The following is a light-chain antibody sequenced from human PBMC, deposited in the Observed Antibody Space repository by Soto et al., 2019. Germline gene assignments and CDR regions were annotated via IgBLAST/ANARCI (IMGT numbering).Light chain of an antibody. CDR1: QSIGSW. CDR3: QHYGGMWT. V-gene: IGKV1-5*03. J-gene: IGKJ1*01. Sequence: DIQMTQSPSTLSGSVGDRVIITCRASQSIGSWLAWYQQQPGKVPKLLIYKAPTLKSGVPSRFSGSGSGTEFALTISSLQPDDFATYWCQHYGGMWTFGQGTKVDI. CDR2: KAP.